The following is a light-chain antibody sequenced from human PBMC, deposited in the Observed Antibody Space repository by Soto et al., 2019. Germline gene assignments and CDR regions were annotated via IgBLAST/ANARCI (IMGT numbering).Light chain of an antibody. Sequence: QSALTQPPSASGSPGQSVTISCTGTNNDIGGYTYVSWYQQLPGKAPKLMIYEVNKRPSGIPDRFSGSKSGTSASLAISGLQSDDEADYYCATWDDSLNGVVFGGGTKVTVL. J-gene: IGLJ2*01. V-gene: IGLV2-8*01. CDR2: EVN. CDR3: ATWDDSLNGVV. CDR1: NNDIGGYTY.